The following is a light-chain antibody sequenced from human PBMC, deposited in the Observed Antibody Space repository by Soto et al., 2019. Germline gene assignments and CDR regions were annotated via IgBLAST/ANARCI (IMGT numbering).Light chain of an antibody. Sequence: EILFTQSPGTLSLSPGERATLSCRASQSVSNNYLAWYQQTPGQAPRLLIYGASNTATGIPDRLSGSGSGTDFTITIRRLEPEDVALYYCQQYGSSGTFGQGTKVDIK. J-gene: IGKJ1*01. CDR2: GAS. CDR1: QSVSNNY. V-gene: IGKV3-20*01. CDR3: QQYGSSGT.